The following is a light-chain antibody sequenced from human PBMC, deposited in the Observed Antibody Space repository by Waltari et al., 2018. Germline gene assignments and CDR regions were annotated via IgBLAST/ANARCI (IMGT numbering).Light chain of an antibody. J-gene: IGLJ2*01. V-gene: IGLV5-45*02. CDR3: MIWHSSAVV. Sequence: QAVLTQPSSLSESPGASASLTCTLRSGINVGTYRIYWYQQKPGSPPQYLLRYKSDSDKQQGSGVPIRFSGSKDASANAGILLISGLQSEDEADYYCMIWHSSAVVFGGGTKLTVL. CDR1: SGINVGTYR. CDR2: YKSDSDK.